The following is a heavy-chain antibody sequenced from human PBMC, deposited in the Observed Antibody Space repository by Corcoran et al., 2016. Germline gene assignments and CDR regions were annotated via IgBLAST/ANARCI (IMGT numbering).Heavy chain of an antibody. CDR2: IKSKTDGGTT. V-gene: IGHV3-15*07. CDR3: TTRITMIVVVITGSGAFDI. CDR1: GFTFSNAW. D-gene: IGHD3-22*01. Sequence: EVQLVESGGGLVKPGGSLRLSCAASGFTFSNAWINWVRQAPGKGLEWVGRIKSKTDGGTTDYAAPVKGRFTISRDDSKNTLYLQMNSLKNEDTAVYYGTTRITMIVVVITGSGAFDIWGQGTMVTGSS. J-gene: IGHJ3*02.